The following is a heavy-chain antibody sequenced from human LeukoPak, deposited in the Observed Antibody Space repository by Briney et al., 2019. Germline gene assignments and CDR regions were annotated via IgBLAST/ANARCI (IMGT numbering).Heavy chain of an antibody. J-gene: IGHJ1*01. V-gene: IGHV3-21*04. CDR1: GFTFSSFS. Sequence: GGSLRLSCAASGFTFSSFSMIWVRQAPGKGLEWVSSTSSSTYTFYAESGKGRFTISRDNAKNSLFLQMNSLRAEDTAMYYCVREREGSNSEHWDQGTLVTVSS. CDR2: TSSSTYT. D-gene: IGHD1-26*01. CDR3: VREREGSNSEH.